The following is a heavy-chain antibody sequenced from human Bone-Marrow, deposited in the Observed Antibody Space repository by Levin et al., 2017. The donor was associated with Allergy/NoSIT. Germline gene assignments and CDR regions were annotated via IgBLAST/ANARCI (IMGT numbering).Heavy chain of an antibody. D-gene: IGHD1-26*01. J-gene: IGHJ4*02. CDR1: EFTFRSHW. CDR3: ARYETALVLDY. Sequence: GESLKISCVSSEFTFRSHWMSWVRQAPGKGPEWVATINEDGTQEYYVDSVKGRFNISRDNAKNSLYLQMNDLRGEDTAVYYCARYETALVLDYWGQGTLVTVSS. CDR2: INEDGTQE. V-gene: IGHV3-7*03.